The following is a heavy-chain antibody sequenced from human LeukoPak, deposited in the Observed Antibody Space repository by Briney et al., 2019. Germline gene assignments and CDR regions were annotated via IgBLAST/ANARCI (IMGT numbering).Heavy chain of an antibody. CDR3: ARDRGGIGYYMDV. D-gene: IGHD3-16*02. J-gene: IGHJ6*03. V-gene: IGHV3-23*01. CDR1: GFTFSSSG. CDR2: ISASGDNT. Sequence: GGTLRLSCAASGFTFSSSGMSWVRQAPGKGLEWVSTISASGDNTYYADSVKGRFTISRDNAKNSLYLQMNSLRAEDTALYYCARDRGGIGYYMDVWGKGTTVTVSS.